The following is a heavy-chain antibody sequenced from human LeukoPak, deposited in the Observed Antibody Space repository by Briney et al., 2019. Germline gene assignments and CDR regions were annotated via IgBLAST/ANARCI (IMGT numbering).Heavy chain of an antibody. V-gene: IGHV4-59*01. CDR3: ARAVVPATIHRNNWFDP. Sequence: ETLSLTCTVSGGSISTYYWSWIRQPPGKGLEWIGHVYYSESANYNPSLKSRVAISVDMSKNQLSLKLSSVTAADTAVYYCARAVVPATIHRNNWFDPWGQGTLVTVSS. J-gene: IGHJ5*02. D-gene: IGHD2-2*02. CDR1: GGSISTYY. CDR2: VYYSESA.